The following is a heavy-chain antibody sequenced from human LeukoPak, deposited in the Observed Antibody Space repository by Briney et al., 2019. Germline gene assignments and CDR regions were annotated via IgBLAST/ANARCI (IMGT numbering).Heavy chain of an antibody. D-gene: IGHD5-18*01. J-gene: IGHJ3*02. CDR2: IYYSGST. CDR3: ARALRGYSYTDAFDI. V-gene: IGHV4-59*08. Sequence: PSETLSLTCTVSGGSISNYYWSWIRQPPGKGLEWIGYIYYSGSTNYNPSLKSRVTISVDTSKNQFSLKLSSVTAADTAVYYCARALRGYSYTDAFDIWGQGTMVTVSS. CDR1: GGSISNYY.